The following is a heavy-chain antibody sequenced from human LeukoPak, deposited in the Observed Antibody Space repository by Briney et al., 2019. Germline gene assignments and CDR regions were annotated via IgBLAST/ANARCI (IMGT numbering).Heavy chain of an antibody. V-gene: IGHV4-34*01. CDR2: INHSGST. CDR3: ARGSLYYDSGRPDY. D-gene: IGHD3-22*01. J-gene: IGHJ4*02. CDR1: GGSFSGYY. Sequence: SETLSLTRAVYGGSFSGYYWSWLRQPPGKGLEWIGEINHSGSTNYNPSLKSRVTISVDTSNNQFSLKMSSVTAADTAVYYCARGSLYYDSGRPDYWGQGTLVTVSS.